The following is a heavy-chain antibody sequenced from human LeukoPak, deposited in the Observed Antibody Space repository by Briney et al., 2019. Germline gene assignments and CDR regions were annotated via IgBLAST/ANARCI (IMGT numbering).Heavy chain of an antibody. V-gene: IGHV4-59*01. Sequence: PGGSLRLSCAASGFTFSSYAMSWIRQPPGKGLEWIGYIYYSGSTNYNPSLKSRVTISVDTSKNQFSLKLSSVTAADTAVYYCAREGYSSSVDYWGQGTLVTVSS. CDR3: AREGYSSSVDY. J-gene: IGHJ4*02. D-gene: IGHD6-13*01. CDR2: IYYSGST. CDR1: GFTFSSYA.